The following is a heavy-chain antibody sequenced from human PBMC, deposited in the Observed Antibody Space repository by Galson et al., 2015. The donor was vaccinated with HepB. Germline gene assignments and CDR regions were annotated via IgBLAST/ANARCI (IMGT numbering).Heavy chain of an antibody. J-gene: IGHJ5*02. V-gene: IGHV3-23*01. D-gene: IGHD6-19*01. CDR1: GFTFSSYA. Sequence: SLRLSCAASGFTFSSYAMSWVRQAPGKGLEWVSAISGSGGSTYYADSVKGRFTISRDNSKNTLYLQMNSLRAEDTAVYYCAKVPTGGIAVAVWFDPWGQGTLVTVAS. CDR2: ISGSGGST. CDR3: AKVPTGGIAVAVWFDP.